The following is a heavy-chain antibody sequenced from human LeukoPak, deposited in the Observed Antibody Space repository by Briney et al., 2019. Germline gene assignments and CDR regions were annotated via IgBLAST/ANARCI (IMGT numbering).Heavy chain of an antibody. CDR2: IHTSGST. D-gene: IGHD6-6*01. J-gene: IGHJ4*02. V-gene: IGHV4-4*07. Sequence: SETLSLTCTVSGGSITSYYWTYIRQPAGKGLEWIGRIHTSGSTNYNPSLKSRVTMSVDTSKNQFSLNLSSVTAADTAMYYCAREFSGTSIAARVFDSWGEGTLVTVSS. CDR1: GGSITSYY. CDR3: AREFSGTSIAARVFDS.